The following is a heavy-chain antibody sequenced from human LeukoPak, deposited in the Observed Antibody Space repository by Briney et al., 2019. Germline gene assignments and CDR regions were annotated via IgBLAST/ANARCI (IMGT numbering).Heavy chain of an antibody. CDR2: IYYSGST. CDR3: ARVHPHYYGSGSYYAYYYHYGMDV. CDR1: GGSISSYY. Sequence: SETLSLTCTVSGGSISSYYWSWIRQPPGKGLEWIGYIYYSGSTNYNPSLKSRVTISVDTSKNQFSLKLSSVTAADTAVYYCARVHPHYYGSGSYYAYYYHYGMDVWGQGTTVTVSS. D-gene: IGHD3-10*01. V-gene: IGHV4-59*01. J-gene: IGHJ6*02.